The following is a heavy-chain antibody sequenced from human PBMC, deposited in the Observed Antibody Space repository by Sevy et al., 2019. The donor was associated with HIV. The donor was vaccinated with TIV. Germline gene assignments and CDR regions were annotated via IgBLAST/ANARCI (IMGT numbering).Heavy chain of an antibody. CDR1: GFTFSSYA. V-gene: IGHV3-23*01. CDR3: AKARRDSSGPSNWFDP. CDR2: ISGNGGST. J-gene: IGHJ5*02. Sequence: GGSLRLSCAASGFTFSSYAMNWVRQAPGKGLEWVSAISGNGGSTYYADSVKGRFTISRDNSKNTLYLQMNIRRAEYTAVYYCAKARRDSSGPSNWFDPWGQGTLVTVSS. D-gene: IGHD3-22*01.